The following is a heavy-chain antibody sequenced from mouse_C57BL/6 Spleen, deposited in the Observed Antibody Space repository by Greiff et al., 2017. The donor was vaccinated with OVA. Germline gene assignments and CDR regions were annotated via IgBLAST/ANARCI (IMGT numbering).Heavy chain of an antibody. J-gene: IGHJ3*01. CDR1: GYTFTSYT. CDR2: INPSSGYT. Sequence: VQLQQSGAELARPGASVKMSCKASGYTFTSYTMHWVKQRPGQGLEWIGYINPSSGYTKYNQKFKDKATLTADKSSSTAYMQLSSLTSEDSAVYYSARSHYGSSYGFAYWGQGTLVTVSA. V-gene: IGHV1-4*01. CDR3: ARSHYGSSYGFAY. D-gene: IGHD1-1*01.